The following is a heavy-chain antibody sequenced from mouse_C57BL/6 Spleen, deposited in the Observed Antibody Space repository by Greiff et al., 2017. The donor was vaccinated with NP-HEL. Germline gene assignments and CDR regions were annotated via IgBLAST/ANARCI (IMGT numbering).Heavy chain of an antibody. CDR1: GYAFSSSW. V-gene: IGHV1-82*01. J-gene: IGHJ1*03. CDR3: ARSGYGSYFDV. CDR2: IYPGDGDT. D-gene: IGHD3-2*02. Sequence: VQVVESGPELVKPGASVKISCKASGYAFSSSWMNWVKQRPGKGLEWIGRIYPGDGDTNYNGKFKGKATLTADKSSSTAYMQLSSLTSEDSAVYFCARSGYGSYFDVWGTGTTVTVSS.